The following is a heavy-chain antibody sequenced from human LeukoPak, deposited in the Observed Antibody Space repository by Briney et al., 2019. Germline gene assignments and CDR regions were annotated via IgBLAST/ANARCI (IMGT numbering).Heavy chain of an antibody. D-gene: IGHD1-14*01. Sequence: SQTLSLTCTVSGGSISSRTHYWGWVRQPPGKGLEWIGNVYYSGAAYYNPSLKRRLTISIDTSKNEYSLKLSSATAADTAIYYCARDTGRLVDFWGQGTLVTVSS. J-gene: IGHJ4*02. CDR3: ARDTGRLVDF. V-gene: IGHV4-39*07. CDR1: GGSISSRTHY. CDR2: VYYSGAA.